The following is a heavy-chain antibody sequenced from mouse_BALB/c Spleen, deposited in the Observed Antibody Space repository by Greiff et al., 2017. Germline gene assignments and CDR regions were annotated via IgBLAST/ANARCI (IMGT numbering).Heavy chain of an antibody. D-gene: IGHD2-4*01. Sequence: VQLQQSGAELVRPGTSVKVSCKASGYAFTNYLIEWVKQRPGQGLEWIGVINPGSGGTNYNEKFKGKATLTADKSSSTAYMQLSSLTSDDSAVYFCARYDDYDWFAYWGQGTLVTVSA. CDR1: GYAFTNYL. CDR2: INPGSGGT. CDR3: ARYDDYDWFAY. J-gene: IGHJ3*01. V-gene: IGHV1-54*01.